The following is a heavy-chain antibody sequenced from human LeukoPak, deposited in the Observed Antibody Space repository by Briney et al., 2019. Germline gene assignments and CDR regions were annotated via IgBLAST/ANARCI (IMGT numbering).Heavy chain of an antibody. CDR1: GFTFSSYA. D-gene: IGHD2-8*01. CDR3: ARDKLLMYGNWFDR. Sequence: GGSLRLSCAASGFTFSSYAMHWVRQAPGKGLEWVAVISYDGSNKYYVDSVKGRFTISRDNSKNTLYLQMNSLRAEDTAVYYCARDKLLMYGNWFDRWGQGTLVTVSS. CDR2: ISYDGSNK. V-gene: IGHV3-30-3*01. J-gene: IGHJ5*02.